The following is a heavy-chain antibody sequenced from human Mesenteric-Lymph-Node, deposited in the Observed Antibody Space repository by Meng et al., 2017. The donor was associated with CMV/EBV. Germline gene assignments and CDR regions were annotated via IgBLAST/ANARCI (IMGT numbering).Heavy chain of an antibody. CDR2: ISAYNGNT. J-gene: IGHJ4*02. V-gene: IGHV1-18*01. CDR1: GYTFTSYG. D-gene: IGHD3-9*01. Sequence: SGYTFTSYGISWVRQSPGQGLEWMGWISAYNGNTNYAQKLQGRVTMTTDTSTSTAYMELRSLRSDDTAVYYCARMNYDILTGYSFDYWGQGTLVTVSS. CDR3: ARMNYDILTGYSFDY.